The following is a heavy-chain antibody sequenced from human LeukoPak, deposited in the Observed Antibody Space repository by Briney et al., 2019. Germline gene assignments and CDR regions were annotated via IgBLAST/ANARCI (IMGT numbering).Heavy chain of an antibody. D-gene: IGHD3-22*01. CDR3: AKGPTYYYDSSGAYFDN. CDR2: ISGSGIGT. V-gene: IGHV3-23*01. J-gene: IGHJ4*02. CDR1: GFTVSSNY. Sequence: GGSLRLSCAASGFTVSSNYMSWVRQAPGKGLEWVSAISGSGIGTYNADSVKGRFTISRDNSKNTLYLQMNNLRAEDTAVYYCAKGPTYYYDSSGAYFDNWGQGTLVTVSS.